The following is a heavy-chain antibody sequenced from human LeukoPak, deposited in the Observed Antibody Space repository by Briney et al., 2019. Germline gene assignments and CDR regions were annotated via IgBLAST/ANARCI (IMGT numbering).Heavy chain of an antibody. Sequence: SGTLSLTCAVSGGSISSSNWWSWVRQPPGKGLEWIGEIYHSGSTNYNPSLKSRVTISVDKSKNQFSLKLSSVTAADTAVYYCARDSVRGVIMPPYWGQGTLVTVSS. D-gene: IGHD3-10*01. J-gene: IGHJ4*02. CDR1: GGSISSSNW. V-gene: IGHV4-4*02. CDR3: ARDSVRGVIMPPY. CDR2: IYHSGST.